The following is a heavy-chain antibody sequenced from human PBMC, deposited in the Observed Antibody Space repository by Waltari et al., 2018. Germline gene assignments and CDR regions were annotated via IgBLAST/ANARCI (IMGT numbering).Heavy chain of an antibody. CDR2: INSDGGRT. J-gene: IGHJ4*02. D-gene: IGHD2-15*01. CDR3: ASWKFCTGGNCYGWGY. Sequence: GQVPGKGLVWVSRINSDGGRTGNADSVKGRFTISRDNAKSTLYRQMRSLRADDSAVYYCASWKFCTGGNCYGWGYWGQGTLVTVSS. V-gene: IGHV3-74*01.